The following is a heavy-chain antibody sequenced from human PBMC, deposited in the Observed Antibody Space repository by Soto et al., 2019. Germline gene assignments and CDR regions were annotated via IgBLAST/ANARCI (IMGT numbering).Heavy chain of an antibody. CDR2: ISSNGVGT. D-gene: IGHD6-6*01. Sequence: EVQLAESGGGLAQPGGSLRLSCAASGFTLSGYAMDWVRQAPGKGLEYVSGISSNGVGTYYANSVQGRFTISRDNSKEQVYLQMGSLRPEDMAVYYCARRARPDFYYMDVWGKGTTVPVSS. J-gene: IGHJ6*03. CDR1: GFTLSGYA. CDR3: ARRARPDFYYMDV. V-gene: IGHV3-64*01.